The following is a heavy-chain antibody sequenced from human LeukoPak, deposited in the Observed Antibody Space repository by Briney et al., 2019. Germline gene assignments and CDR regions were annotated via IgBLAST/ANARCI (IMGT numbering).Heavy chain of an antibody. CDR1: GFTFSSYG. CDR3: AKGSLDY. D-gene: IGHD2-15*01. J-gene: IGHJ4*02. CDR2: IWYDGSNK. Sequence: WGTLRLSCSASGFTFSSYGMHWVRQAPGKGLEWVAVIWYDGSNKYYADSVKGRFTISRDNSNNTLYRQMNSLRAEDTAVYYCAKGSLDYWGQGTLVTVSS. V-gene: IGHV3-33*06.